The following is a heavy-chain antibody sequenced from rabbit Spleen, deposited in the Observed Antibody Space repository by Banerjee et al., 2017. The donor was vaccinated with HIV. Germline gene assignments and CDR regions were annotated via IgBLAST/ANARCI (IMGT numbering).Heavy chain of an antibody. V-gene: IGHV1S45*01. Sequence: QEQLVESGGGLVKPEGSLTLTCTASGFSFSSSSWICWVRQAPGKGLEWIACIYAGSSGSTYYASWVKSRFTISKTSSTTVTLRMTSLTAADTATYFCARDLAGVIGWNFYLWGPGTLVTVS. D-gene: IGHD4-1*01. CDR1: GFSFSSSSW. J-gene: IGHJ4*01. CDR3: ARDLAGVIGWNFYL. CDR2: IYAGSSGST.